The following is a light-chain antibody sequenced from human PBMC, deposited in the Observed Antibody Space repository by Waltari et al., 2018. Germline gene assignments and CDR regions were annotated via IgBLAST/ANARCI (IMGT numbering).Light chain of an antibody. CDR3: QQYNDWPPLT. V-gene: IGKV3-15*01. J-gene: IGKJ4*01. CDR2: GAS. CDR1: QSVSRF. Sequence: EVMMTQSPATLSVSPGERVTLSCRASQSVSRFVAWYQQKPGQAPRLLIYGASTRATGIPARFSGSGSGTEFTLTISSLQSEDFAVYYCQQYNDWPPLTFGGGTKLEIK.